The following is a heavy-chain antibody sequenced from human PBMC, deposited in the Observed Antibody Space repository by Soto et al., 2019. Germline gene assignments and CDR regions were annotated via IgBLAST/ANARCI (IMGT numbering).Heavy chain of an antibody. CDR1: GFTFSSYA. V-gene: IGHV3-30-3*01. CDR2: ISYDGSNK. Sequence: QVQLVESGGGVVQPGRSLRLSCAASGFTFSSYAMHWVRQAPGKGLEWVAVISYDGSNKYYEDSVKGRFTISRDNSKNTLYLQMNRLRAEDTAVYYCAREGDTAMVPIFDYWGQGTLVTVSS. J-gene: IGHJ4*02. D-gene: IGHD5-18*01. CDR3: AREGDTAMVPIFDY.